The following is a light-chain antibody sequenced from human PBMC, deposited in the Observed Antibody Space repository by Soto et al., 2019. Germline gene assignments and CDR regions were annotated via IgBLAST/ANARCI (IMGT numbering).Light chain of an antibody. CDR2: DAP. J-gene: IGKJ2*03. V-gene: IGKV3-11*01. CDR1: QSVSSY. CDR3: QQRNNWQS. Sequence: EIVLTQSPATLSLSPGERATLSCRASQSVSSYLAWYQQKPGQAPRLLIYDAPNRATGIPARFSGSGSGTDFQLTISSLEREDCAVYYCQQRNNWQSFGQGLKLEI.